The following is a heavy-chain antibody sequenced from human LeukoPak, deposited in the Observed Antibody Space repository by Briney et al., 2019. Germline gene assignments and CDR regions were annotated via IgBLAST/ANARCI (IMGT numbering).Heavy chain of an antibody. J-gene: IGHJ4*02. D-gene: IGHD1-26*01. Sequence: GGSLRLSCVASAFTFSDYSMTWVRQAPGKGLEWVSYISGRSSTIYYADSVKGRFTISRDNAQNSMYLQMNSLRAEDTAVYYCARDRIKSGSYYFDYWGQGTLVTVSS. CDR2: ISGRSSTI. V-gene: IGHV3-48*01. CDR1: AFTFSDYS. CDR3: ARDRIKSGSYYFDY.